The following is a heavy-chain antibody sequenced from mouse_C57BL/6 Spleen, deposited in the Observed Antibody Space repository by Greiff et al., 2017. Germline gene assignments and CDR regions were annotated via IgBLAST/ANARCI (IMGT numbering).Heavy chain of an antibody. CDR2: IYPGDGDT. D-gene: IGHD2-1*01. Sequence: VQLQQSGPELVKPGASVKISCKASGYAFSSSWMNWVKQRPGKGLEWIGRIYPGDGDTNYNGKFKGKATLTADKSSSTAYMQLSSLTSEDSAVXFCARDGKYAMDYWGQGISVTVSS. CDR1: GYAFSSSW. V-gene: IGHV1-82*01. J-gene: IGHJ4*01. CDR3: ARDGKYAMDY.